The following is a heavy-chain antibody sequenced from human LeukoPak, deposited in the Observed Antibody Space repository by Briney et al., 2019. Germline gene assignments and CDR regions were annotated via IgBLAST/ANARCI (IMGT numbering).Heavy chain of an antibody. V-gene: IGHV4-59*01. CDR2: IYYSGST. CDR3: ARIPYSSSWYYYYGMDV. CDR1: GGSISSYY. D-gene: IGHD6-13*01. J-gene: IGHJ6*02. Sequence: PSETLSLTCTVSGGSISSYYWSWIRQPPGEGLEWIGYIYYSGSTNYNPSLKSRFTISVDTSKTQFSLKLSSLTAADTAVYYCARIPYSSSWYYYYGMDVWGQGTTVTVSS.